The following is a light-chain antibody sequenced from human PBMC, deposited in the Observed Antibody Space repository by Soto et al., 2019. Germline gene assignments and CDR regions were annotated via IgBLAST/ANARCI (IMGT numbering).Light chain of an antibody. V-gene: IGKV1-5*01. CDR2: DASN. Sequence: DVQMTQPPSTLSASVGDRVTITCRASQRISNWLAWYQQKPGKAPKLLIYDASNSLVGGLESRFSGSGSGTDFTLTISNLQPDDFATYYCQQYNSYITFGGGTKVEVK. J-gene: IGKJ4*01. CDR3: QQYNSYIT. CDR1: QRISNW.